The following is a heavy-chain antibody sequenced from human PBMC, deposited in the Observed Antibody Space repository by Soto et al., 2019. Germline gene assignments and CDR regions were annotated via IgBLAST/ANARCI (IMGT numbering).Heavy chain of an antibody. CDR2: IIPILGIA. V-gene: IGHV1-69*04. CDR3: ARDPSPFYCSSTSCYADAFDI. CDR1: GGTFSIYA. J-gene: IGHJ3*02. Sequence: ASVKVSCKASGGTFSIYAISWVRQAPGQGLEWMGRIIPILGIANYAQKFQGRVTITADKSTSTAYMELSSLRSEDTAVYYCARDPSPFYCSSTSCYADAFDIWGQGTMVTVSS. D-gene: IGHD2-2*01.